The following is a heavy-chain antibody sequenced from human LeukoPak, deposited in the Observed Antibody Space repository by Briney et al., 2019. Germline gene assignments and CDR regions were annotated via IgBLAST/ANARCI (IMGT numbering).Heavy chain of an antibody. J-gene: IGHJ5*02. Sequence: SETLSLTCAVYGGSFSGYYWSWIRQPPGKGLEWIGEINHSGSTNQNPSLKSRVTISVDTSKNQFSLKLSSVTAADTAVYYCARHSGGTYYVSLDPWGQETLVTVSS. CDR2: INHSGST. V-gene: IGHV4-34*01. D-gene: IGHD1-26*01. CDR1: GGSFSGYY. CDR3: ARHSGGTYYVSLDP.